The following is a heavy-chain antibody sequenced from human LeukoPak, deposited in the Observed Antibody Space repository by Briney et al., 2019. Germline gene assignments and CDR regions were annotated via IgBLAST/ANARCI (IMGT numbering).Heavy chain of an antibody. Sequence: GGSLRLSCVASGFTFSRYWMHWVRQAPGKGLVWVSRINSDGRSTNYADSVKGRFSISRDNAKNSLYLQMNSLRAEDTALYYCARDSSLNDFWSGYYHDAFDIWGQGTMVTVSS. CDR1: GFTFSRYW. CDR2: INSDGRST. CDR3: ARDSSLNDFWSGYYHDAFDI. V-gene: IGHV3-74*01. J-gene: IGHJ3*02. D-gene: IGHD3-3*01.